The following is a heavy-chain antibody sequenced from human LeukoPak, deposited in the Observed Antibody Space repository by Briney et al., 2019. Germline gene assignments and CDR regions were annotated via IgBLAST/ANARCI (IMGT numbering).Heavy chain of an antibody. J-gene: IGHJ4*02. CDR1: GFTFSSYW. D-gene: IGHD1-26*01. Sequence: SGGSLRLSCAASGFTFSSYWMHWIRQAPGKGLVWVSLVNSDGSSTSYADSVKGRFTISRDNAKNTLYLQMNSLRDEDTAVYYCVSPYYDWGQGTLVTVSS. CDR2: VNSDGSST. V-gene: IGHV3-74*01. CDR3: VSPYYD.